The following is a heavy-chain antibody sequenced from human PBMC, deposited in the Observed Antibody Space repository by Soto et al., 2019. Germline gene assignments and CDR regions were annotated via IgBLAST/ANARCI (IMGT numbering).Heavy chain of an antibody. J-gene: IGHJ6*03. CDR1: GFPFSSYG. D-gene: IGHD2-2*01. CDR3: AKAKPDCSSTSCYEMDYYYYYMDV. CDR2: ISYDGSNK. Sequence: GGSLRLSCASSGFPFSSYGMHWVRQAPGKGLEWVAVISYDGSNKYYADSVKGRFTISRDNSKNTLYLQMNSLRAEDTAVYYCAKAKPDCSSTSCYEMDYYYYYMDVWGKGTTVTVSS. V-gene: IGHV3-30*18.